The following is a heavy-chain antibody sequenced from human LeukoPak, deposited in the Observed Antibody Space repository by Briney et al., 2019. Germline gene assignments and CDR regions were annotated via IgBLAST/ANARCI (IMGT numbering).Heavy chain of an antibody. J-gene: IGHJ4*02. D-gene: IGHD3-22*01. V-gene: IGHV3-23*01. CDR1: GFTFSSYA. Sequence: GGSLRLSCAASGFTFSSYAMSWVRQPPGKGLEWVSTISGSGGSTYYADSVKGRFTISRDNSKNTLYLQMNSLRAEDTAVYYCYIPYYDTSAYKGYWGQGTLVTVSS. CDR2: ISGSGGST. CDR3: YIPYYDTSAYKGY.